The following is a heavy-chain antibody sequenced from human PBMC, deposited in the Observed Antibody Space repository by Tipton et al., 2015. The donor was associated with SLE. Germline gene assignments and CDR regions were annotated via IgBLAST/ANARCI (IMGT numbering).Heavy chain of an antibody. CDR1: GGSFSGYY. Sequence: LRLSCAVYGGSFSGYYWSWIRQPPGKGLEWVGEINHSGSTNYNPSLKSRVTISVDTSKNQFSLKLSSVTAADTAVYYCARNDKYWGQGTLVTVSS. J-gene: IGHJ4*02. D-gene: IGHD3-22*01. CDR3: ARNDKY. V-gene: IGHV4-34*01. CDR2: INHSGST.